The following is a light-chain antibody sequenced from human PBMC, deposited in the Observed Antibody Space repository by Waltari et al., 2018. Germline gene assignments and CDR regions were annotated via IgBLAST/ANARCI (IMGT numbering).Light chain of an antibody. CDR3: CSYAGSSTLK. V-gene: IGLV2-23*02. CDR2: DVF. Sequence: QSALTQPASVSGSPGQSITISCIGTSSDVGTYSLFSWYQQLPDKAPKLIIYDVFKRPSGVSMCFSASKSGDTASLSISGLQPEDEAHYYCCSYAGSSTLKFGGGTKLTV. CDR1: SSDVGTYSL. J-gene: IGLJ3*02.